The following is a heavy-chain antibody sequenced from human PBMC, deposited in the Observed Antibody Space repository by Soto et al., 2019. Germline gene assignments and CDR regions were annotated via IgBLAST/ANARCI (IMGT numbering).Heavy chain of an antibody. CDR1: GGTFSSYA. J-gene: IGHJ6*02. Sequence: SVKVSCKASGGTFSSYAISWVRQAPGQGLEWMGGIIPIFGTANYAQKFQGRVTITADKSTSTAYMELSSLRSEDTAVYYCARFTSDYYYYYGMDVWGQVPKGTFSS. D-gene: IGHD2-2*01. CDR3: ARFTSDYYYYYGMDV. CDR2: IIPIFGTA. V-gene: IGHV1-69*06.